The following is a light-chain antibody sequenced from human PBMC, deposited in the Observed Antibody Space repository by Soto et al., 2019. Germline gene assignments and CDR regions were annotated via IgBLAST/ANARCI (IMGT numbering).Light chain of an antibody. J-gene: IGKJ4*01. CDR1: QGVSSD. CDR3: QQYNNWPPVT. V-gene: IGKV3-15*01. Sequence: EIVMTQSPATLSVSPGERATLSCRASQGVSSDSAWYQQKPGQAPRLLIYGASTRATDIPATFSGSGSGTEFTLTISSLQSEDFAVYYCQQYNNWPPVTFGGGTKVDI. CDR2: GAS.